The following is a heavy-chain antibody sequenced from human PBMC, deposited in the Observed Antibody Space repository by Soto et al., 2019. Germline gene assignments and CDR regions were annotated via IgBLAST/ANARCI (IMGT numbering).Heavy chain of an antibody. CDR1: GGSISSYY. CDR2: IYYTGST. Sequence: SETLSLTCTVSGGSISSYYWSWIRQPPGKGLEWIGYIYYTGSTTYNPSLKSRVTISVDTSKNQFSLKLSSVTAADTAVYYCARDRRDGYNGYYFDYWGQGTLVTVSS. D-gene: IGHD5-12*01. CDR3: ARDRRDGYNGYYFDY. J-gene: IGHJ4*02. V-gene: IGHV4-59*01.